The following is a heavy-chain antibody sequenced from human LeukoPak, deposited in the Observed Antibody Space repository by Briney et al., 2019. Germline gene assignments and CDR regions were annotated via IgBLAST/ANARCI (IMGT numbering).Heavy chain of an antibody. CDR2: INPNSGGT. CDR3: ARETIVVVPAAEQPPLRNYNHFDY. Sequence: ASVKVSCKASGYTFTCYYMHWVRQAPGQGLEWMGWINPNSGGTNYAQKFQGRVTMTRDTSISTAYMELSRLRSDDTAVYYCARETIVVVPAAEQPPLRNYNHFDYWGQGTLVTVSS. D-gene: IGHD2-2*01. CDR1: GYTFTCYY. V-gene: IGHV1-2*02. J-gene: IGHJ4*02.